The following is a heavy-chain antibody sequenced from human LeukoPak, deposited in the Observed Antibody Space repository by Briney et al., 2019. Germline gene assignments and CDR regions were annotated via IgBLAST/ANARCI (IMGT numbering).Heavy chain of an antibody. CDR3: ARVSSSWYERYYFDY. D-gene: IGHD2-2*01. J-gene: IGHJ4*02. Sequence: SETLSLTFTVSGGSISSYYWSWIRQPPGKGLEWIGYIYYSGSTNYNPSLKSRVTISVDTSKNQFSLKLSSVTAADTAVYYCARVSSSWYERYYFDYWGQGTLVTVSS. V-gene: IGHV4-59*01. CDR1: GGSISSYY. CDR2: IYYSGST.